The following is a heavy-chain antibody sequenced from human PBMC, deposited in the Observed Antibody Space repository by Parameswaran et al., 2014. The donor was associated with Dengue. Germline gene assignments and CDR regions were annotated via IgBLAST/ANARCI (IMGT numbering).Heavy chain of an antibody. D-gene: IGHD3-22*01. Sequence: WVRQAPGQGLEWMGIINPSGGSTSYAQKFQGRATMTRDTSTSTVYMELSSLRSEDTAVYYCARDLYYYDSSGYFPYGMDVWGQGTTVTVSS. V-gene: IGHV1-46*01. CDR2: INPSGGST. CDR3: ARDLYYYDSSGYFPYGMDV. J-gene: IGHJ6*02.